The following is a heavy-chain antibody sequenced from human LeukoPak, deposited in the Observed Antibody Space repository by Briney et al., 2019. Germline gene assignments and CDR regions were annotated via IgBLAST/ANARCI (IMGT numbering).Heavy chain of an antibody. V-gene: IGHV3-9*01. Sequence: GGSLRLSCAASGFTFDDYAMPWVRQAPGKGLEWVSGISWNSGSIGYADSVKGRFTISRDNAKNSLYLQMNSLRAEDTALYYCAKGPYYYDSSGPFDYWGQGTLVTVSS. CDR3: AKGPYYYDSSGPFDY. D-gene: IGHD3-22*01. J-gene: IGHJ4*02. CDR1: GFTFDDYA. CDR2: ISWNSGSI.